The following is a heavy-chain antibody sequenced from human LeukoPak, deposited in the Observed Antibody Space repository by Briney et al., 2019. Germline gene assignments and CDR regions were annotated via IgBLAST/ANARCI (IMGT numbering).Heavy chain of an antibody. V-gene: IGHV1-2*02. CDR1: GYTFTGYY. Sequence: GASVKVSCKASGYTFTGYYMHWVRQAPGQGLEWMGWINPNSGGTNYAQKFQGRVTMTRDTSISTAYMELSRLRSDDTAVYYCARSRCSSTSCYRFDYWGQRTLVTVSS. CDR3: ARSRCSSTSCYRFDY. J-gene: IGHJ4*02. CDR2: INPNSGGT. D-gene: IGHD2-2*01.